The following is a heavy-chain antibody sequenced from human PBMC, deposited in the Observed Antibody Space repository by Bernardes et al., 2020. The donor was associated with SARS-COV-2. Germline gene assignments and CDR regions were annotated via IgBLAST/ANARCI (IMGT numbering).Heavy chain of an antibody. V-gene: IGHV4-39*07. Sequence: SETLSRTCTVSGGSMSSSSFYWCWIRQSPGKGLEWVGSIYYTGSTYYSASLKSRVTISADTSKNQFSLKLSSVTAADTAKYYCALGKDDHREDFDYWGRGTLVTVSS. D-gene: IGHD2-15*01. CDR1: GGSMSSSSFY. CDR3: ALGKDDHREDFDY. CDR2: IYYTGST. J-gene: IGHJ4*02.